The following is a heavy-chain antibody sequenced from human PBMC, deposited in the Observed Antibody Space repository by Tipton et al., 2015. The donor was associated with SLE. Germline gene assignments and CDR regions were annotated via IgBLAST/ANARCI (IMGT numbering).Heavy chain of an antibody. CDR3: ARVSGGIAYMDV. CDR2: IYNSGSA. CDR1: GASISSGGYY. D-gene: IGHD6-13*01. J-gene: IGHJ6*03. V-gene: IGHV4-31*03. Sequence: TLSLTCTVSGASISSGGYYWSWIRQHPGEGLEWIGYIYNSGSAHYNPSLKSRVTVSVDTSKNQFSLKLSSVTAADTAVYYCARVSGGIAYMDVWGKGTTVTFSS.